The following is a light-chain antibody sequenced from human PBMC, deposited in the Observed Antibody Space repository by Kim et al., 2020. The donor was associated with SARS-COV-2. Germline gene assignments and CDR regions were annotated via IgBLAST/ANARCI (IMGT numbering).Light chain of an antibody. CDR3: NSRDSSGNHVV. V-gene: IGLV3-19*01. CDR1: SLRSYY. J-gene: IGLJ2*01. CDR2: GKN. Sequence: ALGQTVRIKCQGDSLRSYYASWYQQKPGQAPVLVIYGKNNRPSGIPDRFSGSSSGKTASLTITGAQAEDEADYYCNSRDSSGNHVVFGGGTKLTVL.